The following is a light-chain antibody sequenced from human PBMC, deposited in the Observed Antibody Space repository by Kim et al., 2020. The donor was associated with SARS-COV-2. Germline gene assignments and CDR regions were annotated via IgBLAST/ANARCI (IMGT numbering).Light chain of an antibody. CDR3: QVWDDSSDQLWV. Sequence: SYELTQPPSVSMAPGKTATISCGGNSIGSKSVHWYQQKPGQAPILVIYYDTDRPSGIPERFSGSNSENTATLTISRVGAGDEADYYCQVWDDSSDQLWVFGGGTQLTVL. CDR1: SIGSKS. CDR2: YDT. J-gene: IGLJ3*02. V-gene: IGLV3-21*04.